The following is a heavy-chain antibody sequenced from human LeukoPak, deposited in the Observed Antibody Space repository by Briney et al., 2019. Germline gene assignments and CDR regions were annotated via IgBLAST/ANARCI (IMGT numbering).Heavy chain of an antibody. CDR1: GGSISNYY. V-gene: IGHV4-59*01. J-gene: IGHJ4*02. D-gene: IGHD3-3*01. CDR3: ARGVRHYDFWSGYYDPRFDY. Sequence: SETLSLTCAVSGGSISNYYWSWIRQPPGKGPEWIGYIYYSGSTNYNPSLKSRVTISVDTSKNQFSLKLSSVTAADTAVYYCARGVRHYDFWSGYYDPRFDYWGQGTLVTVSS. CDR2: IYYSGST.